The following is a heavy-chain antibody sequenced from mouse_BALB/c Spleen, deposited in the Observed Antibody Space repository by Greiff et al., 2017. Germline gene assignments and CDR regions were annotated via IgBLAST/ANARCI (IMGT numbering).Heavy chain of an antibody. CDR3: APGSSYFDV. Sequence: EVKLVESGAELVKPGASVKLSCTASGFNIKDTYMHWVKQRPEQGLEWIGRIDPANGNTKYDPKFQGKATITADTSSNTAYLQLSSLTSEDTAVYYCAPGSSYFDVWGAGTTVTVSS. J-gene: IGHJ1*01. CDR2: IDPANGNT. D-gene: IGHD1-1*01. CDR1: GFNIKDTY. V-gene: IGHV14-3*02.